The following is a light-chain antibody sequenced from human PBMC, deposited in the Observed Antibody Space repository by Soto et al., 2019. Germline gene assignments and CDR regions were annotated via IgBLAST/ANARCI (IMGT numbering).Light chain of an antibody. V-gene: IGKV3-20*01. CDR2: DTS. J-gene: IGKJ5*01. Sequence: EFVLPQSPGTPSLSPGARATLSCRASQTLSNSFIAWYQQKPGQAPRLLIYDTSSRATGVPDRYSASGSGTDFTLTISRLEPEDFAVFFCQQYGTSEIIFGQGARLAI. CDR1: QTLSNSF. CDR3: QQYGTSEII.